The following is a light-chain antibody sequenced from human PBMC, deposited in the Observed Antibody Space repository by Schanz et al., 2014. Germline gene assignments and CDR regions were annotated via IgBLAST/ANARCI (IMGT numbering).Light chain of an antibody. CDR3: SSYTTNSAPGVV. V-gene: IGLV2-14*02. CDR2: EGS. J-gene: IGLJ2*01. Sequence: QSALTQPASVSGSPGQSITISCTGTSSDVGSYNLVSWYQQHPGKAPKLMIYEGSKRPSGVSNRFSGSKSGNTASLTISGLQAEDEADYYCSSYTTNSAPGVVFGGGTQLTVL. CDR1: SSDVGSYNL.